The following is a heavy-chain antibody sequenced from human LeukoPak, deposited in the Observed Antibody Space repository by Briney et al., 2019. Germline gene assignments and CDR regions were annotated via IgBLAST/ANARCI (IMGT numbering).Heavy chain of an antibody. V-gene: IGHV3-30*02. Sequence: GGSLRLSXGASGFTFSDYYMSWIRQAPGKGLEWVAFIRYDGSNKYYADSVKGRFTISRDNSKNTLYLQMNSLRAEDTAVYYCAKERGYYDFWSGYYNFGYWGQGTLVTVSS. D-gene: IGHD3-3*01. CDR3: AKERGYYDFWSGYYNFGY. J-gene: IGHJ4*02. CDR2: IRYDGSNK. CDR1: GFTFSDYY.